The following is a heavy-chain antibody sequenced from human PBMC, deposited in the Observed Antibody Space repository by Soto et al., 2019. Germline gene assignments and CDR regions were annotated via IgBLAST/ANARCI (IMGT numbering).Heavy chain of an antibody. D-gene: IGHD6-19*01. CDR1: GGTFSSYA. J-gene: IGHJ4*02. Sequence: SVKVSCKASGGTFSSYAISWVRQAPGQGLEWMGGIIPIFGTANYAQKFQGRVTITADESTSTAYMELSSLRSEDTAVYYCARRYSSGTGTFYYWGQGTLVTVSS. CDR3: ARRYSSGTGTFYY. CDR2: IIPIFGTA. V-gene: IGHV1-69*13.